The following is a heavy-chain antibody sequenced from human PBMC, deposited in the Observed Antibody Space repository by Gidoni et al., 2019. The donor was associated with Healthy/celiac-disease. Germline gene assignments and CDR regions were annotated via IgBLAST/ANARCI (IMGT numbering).Heavy chain of an antibody. J-gene: IGHJ2*01. Sequence: QVQLQQWGAGLLKPSETLSLTCAVYGGSFSGYYWSWIRQPPGKGLELIGEINHSGSTNYNPSLKSRVTISVDTTKNQFSLKLSSVTAADTAVYYCAREVQGSEGYYDLWYFDLWGRGTLVTVSS. CDR3: AREVQGSEGYYDLWYFDL. CDR2: INHSGST. CDR1: GGSFSGYY. D-gene: IGHD3-22*01. V-gene: IGHV4-34*01.